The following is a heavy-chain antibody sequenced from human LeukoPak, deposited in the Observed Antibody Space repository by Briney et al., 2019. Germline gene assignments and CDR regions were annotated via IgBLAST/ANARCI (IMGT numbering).Heavy chain of an antibody. D-gene: IGHD6-13*01. J-gene: IGHJ4*02. Sequence: GGSLRLSCAASGFTFSSYSMNWVRQAPGKGLEWVSVIYSGGSTYYADSVKGRFTISRDNSKNTLYLQMNSLRAEDTAVYYCARGGAAAGTSFDYWGQGTLVTVSS. CDR1: GFTFSSYS. CDR3: ARGGAAAGTSFDY. CDR2: IYSGGST. V-gene: IGHV3-53*01.